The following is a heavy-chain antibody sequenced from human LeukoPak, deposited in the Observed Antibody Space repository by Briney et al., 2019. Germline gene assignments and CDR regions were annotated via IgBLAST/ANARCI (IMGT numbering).Heavy chain of an antibody. D-gene: IGHD6-13*01. CDR2: ISAYNGNT. CDR1: GYTFTSYG. Sequence: ASVKVSCKASGYTFTSYGISWVRQAPGQGLEWMGWISAYNGNTNYAQKLQGRVTMTTDTSTSTAYMELRSLRSDDTAVYYCARDMKSRIAAAGDLDYWGQGTLVTVSS. V-gene: IGHV1-18*01. J-gene: IGHJ4*02. CDR3: ARDMKSRIAAAGDLDY.